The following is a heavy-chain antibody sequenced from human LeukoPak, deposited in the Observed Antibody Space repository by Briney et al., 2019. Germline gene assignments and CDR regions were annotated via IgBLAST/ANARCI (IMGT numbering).Heavy chain of an antibody. CDR3: ASPLLGYCSGGSCSLGAFDI. J-gene: IGHJ3*02. V-gene: IGHV3-74*01. D-gene: IGHD2-15*01. CDR1: GFTFRNYW. CDR2: IKGDGSET. Sequence: GGSLRLSCAASGFTFRNYWMHWVRRAPGSGLEWVSRIKGDGSETNYADFVKGRFTISRDNAKTSLYLQMNSLRAEDTAVYYCASPLLGYCSGGSCSLGAFDIWGQGTMVTVSS.